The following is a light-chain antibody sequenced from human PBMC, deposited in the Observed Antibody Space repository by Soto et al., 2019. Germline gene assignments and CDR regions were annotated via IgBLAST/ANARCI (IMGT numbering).Light chain of an antibody. CDR3: QNYNSAPQT. CDR2: GAS. J-gene: IGKJ1*01. V-gene: IGKV1-27*01. Sequence: DIQMTQSPSSLSASIGDRVTITCRASQAISNYLAWYQQRPGRVPKLLIYGASTLHSGVPSRFSGSGSGTDFTLNNNSLQPEDVATYYCQNYNSAPQTFGQGTKVEIK. CDR1: QAISNY.